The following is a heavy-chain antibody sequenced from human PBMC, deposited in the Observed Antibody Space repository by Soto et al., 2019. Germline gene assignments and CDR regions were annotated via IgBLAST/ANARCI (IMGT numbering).Heavy chain of an antibody. V-gene: IGHV3-23*01. CDR3: AKDHLYYDFWSGYHNPFDY. Sequence: GGALKLSFAASGFTFCSYAMSWVRPAPGEGVGWVSAISGSGGSTYYADSVKGRFTISRDNSKNTLYLQMNSLRAEDTAVYYCAKDHLYYDFWSGYHNPFDYWGQGTLVTVSS. D-gene: IGHD3-3*01. J-gene: IGHJ4*02. CDR2: ISGSGGST. CDR1: GFTFCSYA.